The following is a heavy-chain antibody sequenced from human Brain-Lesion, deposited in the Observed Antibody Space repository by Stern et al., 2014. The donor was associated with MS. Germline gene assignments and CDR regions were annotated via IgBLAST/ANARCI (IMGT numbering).Heavy chain of an antibody. CDR2: VDPEDGET. J-gene: IGHJ4*02. CDR3: ATLSPGAGGNYYRHFDY. Sequence: QVQLVESGAAVPKPGASVKVSCKVSGYTLTELSMHWVRQAPRKGLEWMGGVDPEDGETIYAQKFQCRFTMTEDTSTDTAYMELSSLRSEDTALYYCATLSPGAGGNYYRHFDYWGQGTLVTVSS. D-gene: IGHD1-26*01. V-gene: IGHV1-24*01. CDR1: GYTLTELS.